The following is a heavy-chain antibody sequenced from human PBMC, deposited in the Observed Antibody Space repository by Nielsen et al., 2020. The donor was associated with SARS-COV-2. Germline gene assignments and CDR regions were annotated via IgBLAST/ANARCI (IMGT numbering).Heavy chain of an antibody. D-gene: IGHD6-13*01. CDR2: IYYSGST. V-gene: IGHV4-59*01. CDR3: ARELSGARIKAAGRQSFYYYGMDV. Sequence: SETLSLTCTVSGGSISSYYWSWIRQPPGKGLEWIGYIYYSGSTNYNPSLKSRVTISVDTSKNQFSLKLSSVTAADTAVYYCARELSGARIKAAGRQSFYYYGMDVWGQGTAVTVSS. J-gene: IGHJ6*02. CDR1: GGSISSYY.